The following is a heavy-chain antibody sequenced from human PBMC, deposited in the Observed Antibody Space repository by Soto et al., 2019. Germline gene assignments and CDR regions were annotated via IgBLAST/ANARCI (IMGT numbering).Heavy chain of an antibody. CDR1: GFTFSSYA. Sequence: GGSLRLSCAASGFTFSSYAMSWVRQAPGKGLEWVSAISGSGGSAYYADSVKGRFTISRDNSKNTLYLQMNSLRAEDTAVYYCAKDSSFSWYPGAEYFQHWGQGTLVTVSS. CDR3: AKDSSFSWYPGAEYFQH. D-gene: IGHD2-15*01. CDR2: ISGSGGSA. V-gene: IGHV3-23*01. J-gene: IGHJ1*01.